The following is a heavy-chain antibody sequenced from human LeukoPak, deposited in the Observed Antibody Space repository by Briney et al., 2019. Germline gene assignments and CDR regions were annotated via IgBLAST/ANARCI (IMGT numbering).Heavy chain of an antibody. Sequence: SQTLSFTCTVSGGSIGSGSYYWSWIRQPAGKGLEWIGRIYTSGCTNYNPSLKSRVTMTVDTSKNQFSLKLSSVTAADTAVYYCARDSGGSGKEYYYYYYMDVWGKGTTVTISS. D-gene: IGHD3-10*01. CDR3: ARDSGGSGKEYYYYYYMDV. V-gene: IGHV4-61*02. CDR1: GGSIGSGSYY. J-gene: IGHJ6*03. CDR2: IYTSGCT.